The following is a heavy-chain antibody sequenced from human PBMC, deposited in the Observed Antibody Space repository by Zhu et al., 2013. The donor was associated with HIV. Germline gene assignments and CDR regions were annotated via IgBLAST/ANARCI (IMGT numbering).Heavy chain of an antibody. V-gene: IGHV1-69*06. D-gene: IGHD1-1*01. CDR3: XRVRGTKLETLPNFDY. CDR1: GDTFSTYA. J-gene: IGHJ4*02. Sequence: QVQLVQSGAEVKKPGSSVKVSCKTSGDTFSTYAISWVRQAPGQGLDWMGGSSLSLEDQTTHRSSRAESDNCGQIHEHSLHGTQKPEILRTRPSITGXRVRGTKLETLPNFDYWGQETLVTVSS. CDR2: SSLSLED.